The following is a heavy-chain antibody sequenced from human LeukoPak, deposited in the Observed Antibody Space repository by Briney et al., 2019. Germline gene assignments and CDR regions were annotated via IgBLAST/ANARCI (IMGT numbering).Heavy chain of an antibody. CDR1: GFSFDDYG. D-gene: IGHD6-19*01. CDR2: INWNGGRT. CDR3: ARVPAPHWYSSRVCYFDY. Sequence: PGGSLRLSCAASGFSFDDYGMSWVRQAPGKGLEWVSGINWNGGRTDYADSVKGRFTISRDNAKDSLYLQMNSLRAEDTAVYYCARVPAPHWYSSRVCYFDYWGQGTLVTVSS. J-gene: IGHJ4*02. V-gene: IGHV3-20*04.